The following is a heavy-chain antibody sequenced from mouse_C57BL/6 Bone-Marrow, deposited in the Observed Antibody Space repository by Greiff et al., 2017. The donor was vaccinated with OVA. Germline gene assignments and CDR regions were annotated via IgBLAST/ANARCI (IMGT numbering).Heavy chain of an antibody. Sequence: VQLQQSGAELVKPGASVTLSCTASGFNIKDYYMHWVKQRTEQGLEWIGRIDPEDGETKYAPKFQGKATITADTSSNTAYLHLSLLTSADTAFYYCASYGSSPSYAMDYWGQGTSVTVSA. CDR1: GFNIKDYY. V-gene: IGHV14-2*01. J-gene: IGHJ4*01. CDR2: IDPEDGET. D-gene: IGHD1-1*01. CDR3: ASYGSSPSYAMDY.